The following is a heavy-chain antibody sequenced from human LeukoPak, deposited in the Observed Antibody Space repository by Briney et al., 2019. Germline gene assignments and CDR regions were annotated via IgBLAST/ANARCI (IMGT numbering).Heavy chain of an antibody. V-gene: IGHV1-18*01. CDR2: IGTYNGNT. CDR3: ARDLRAGRGIVGATKSPGY. Sequence: ASVKVSCKASGYTFTCYGISWVRQAPGQGLEWMGWIGTYNGNTNYVQKLQGRVTMTTDTSTSTAYMELRSLRSDDTAVYYCARDLRAGRGIVGATKSPGYWGQGTLVTVSS. CDR1: GYTFTCYG. J-gene: IGHJ4*02. D-gene: IGHD1-26*01.